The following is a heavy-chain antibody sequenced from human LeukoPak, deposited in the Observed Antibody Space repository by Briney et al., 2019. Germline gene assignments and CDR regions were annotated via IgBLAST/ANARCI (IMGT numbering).Heavy chain of an antibody. D-gene: IGHD3-10*02. CDR3: TTDVRGMGPIPDAFDI. CDR1: GFTFSSYS. J-gene: IGHJ3*02. Sequence: PGGSLRLSCAASGFTFSSYSMNWVRQAPGKGLEWVGRIKSKTDGGTTDYAAPVKGRFTISRGDSKNTLYLQMNSLKTEDTAVYYCTTDVRGMGPIPDAFDIWGQGTMVTVSS. V-gene: IGHV3-15*01. CDR2: IKSKTDGGTT.